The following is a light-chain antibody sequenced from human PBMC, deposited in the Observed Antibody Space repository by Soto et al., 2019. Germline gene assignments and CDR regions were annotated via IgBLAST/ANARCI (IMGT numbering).Light chain of an antibody. J-gene: IGKJ4*01. CDR2: DAS. Sequence: EIVLTQSPATLSLSPGDRATLSCRASQSVRSYLAWYQQKPGQAPRLLIYDASNRATGIPARFSGSGSGTDFTLTVSSLEPEDVAVYYCQQRSDWPPTFGGGTKVEIE. V-gene: IGKV3-11*01. CDR3: QQRSDWPPT. CDR1: QSVRSY.